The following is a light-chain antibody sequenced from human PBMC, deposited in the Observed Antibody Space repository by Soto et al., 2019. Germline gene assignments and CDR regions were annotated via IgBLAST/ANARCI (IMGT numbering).Light chain of an antibody. CDR2: ENG. CDR1: TSNIGRHT. J-gene: IGLJ2*01. Sequence: QSVLTQPPSASGTPGQRVTLSCSGSTSNIGRHTVSWYQRLPGTAPRLLIYENGHRPSGVPARFSGSKSDTSAALAISGLQSEDEAEYYCAAWDDSLNGRIFGGGTKVTVL. CDR3: AAWDDSLNGRI. V-gene: IGLV1-44*01.